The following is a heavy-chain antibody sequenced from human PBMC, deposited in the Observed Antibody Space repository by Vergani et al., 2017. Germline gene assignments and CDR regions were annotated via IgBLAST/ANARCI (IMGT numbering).Heavy chain of an antibody. CDR1: GGSISSSSYY. CDR3: ARLSGEQLGRNYYYYMDG. CDR2: IYYSGST. V-gene: IGHV4-39*01. Sequence: QLQLQESGPGLVKPSETLSLTCTVSGGSISSSSYYWGWIRQPPGKGLEWIGSIYYSGSTYYNPSLKSRVTISVDTSKNQFSLKLSSVTAADTAVYYCARLSGEQLGRNYYYYMDGWGKGTTVTVSS. D-gene: IGHD6-6*01. J-gene: IGHJ6*03.